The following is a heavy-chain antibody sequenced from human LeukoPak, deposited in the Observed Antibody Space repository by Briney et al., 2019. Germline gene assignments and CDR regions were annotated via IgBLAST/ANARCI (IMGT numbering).Heavy chain of an antibody. V-gene: IGHV1-8*01. D-gene: IGHD2-15*01. Sequence: EASVKVSCKASGYTFTSCDINWVRQATGQGLEWMGWMNPNSGNTGYAQKFQGRVTMTRNTSISTAYMELSSLRSEDTAVYYCARGMVVAARDWFDPWGQGTLVTVSS. CDR3: ARGMVVAARDWFDP. CDR1: GYTFTSCD. J-gene: IGHJ5*02. CDR2: MNPNSGNT.